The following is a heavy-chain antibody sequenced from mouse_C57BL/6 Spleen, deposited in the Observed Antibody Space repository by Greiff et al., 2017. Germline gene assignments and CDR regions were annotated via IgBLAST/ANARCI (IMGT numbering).Heavy chain of an antibody. Sequence: QVQLQQPGAELVRPGSSVKLSCKASGYTFTSYWMDWVKQRPGQGLEWIGNIYPSDSETHYNQKFKDKATLTVDKSSSTAYMQLSSLTSEDSAVYYCARKSSSYGAMDYWGQGTSVTVSS. CDR3: ARKSSSYGAMDY. D-gene: IGHD1-1*01. V-gene: IGHV1-61*01. CDR2: IYPSDSET. J-gene: IGHJ4*01. CDR1: GYTFTSYW.